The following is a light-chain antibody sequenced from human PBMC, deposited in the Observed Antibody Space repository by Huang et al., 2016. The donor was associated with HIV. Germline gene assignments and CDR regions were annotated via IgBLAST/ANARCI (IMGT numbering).Light chain of an antibody. Sequence: IQMTQSPPSLSASLGDSVTLTCRTSQDISNFSAWYQQKPGGLPNLPIYAASTFQSGAPSRFSGNGYWVDFTLTITNLKPDDVATYYCQNYDSAPRTFGQGTKVEVK. V-gene: IGKV1-27*01. CDR2: AAS. J-gene: IGKJ1*01. CDR1: QDISNF. CDR3: QNYDSAPRT.